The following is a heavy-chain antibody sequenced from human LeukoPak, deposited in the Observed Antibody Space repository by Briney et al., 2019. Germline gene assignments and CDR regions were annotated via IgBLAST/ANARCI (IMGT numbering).Heavy chain of an antibody. CDR2: FDPDDGET. Sequence: ASVKVSCKVSVYTLTELPIHWVRQAPGKGLEWMGGFDPDDGETVYAQMFQGRVTMTEDTSSDTASMELSSLRSEDTAVYYCATGTSGSYYVGIVRPIDYWGQGTLVTVPS. J-gene: IGHJ4*02. V-gene: IGHV1-24*01. CDR3: ATGTSGSYYVGIVRPIDY. CDR1: VYTLTELP. D-gene: IGHD1-26*01.